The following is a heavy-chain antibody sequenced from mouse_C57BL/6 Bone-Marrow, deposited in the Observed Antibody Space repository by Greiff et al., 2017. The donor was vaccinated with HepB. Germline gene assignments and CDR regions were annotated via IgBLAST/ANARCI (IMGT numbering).Heavy chain of an antibody. Sequence: QVQLQQPGAELVKPGASVKMSCKASGYTFTSYWITWVKQRPGQGLEWIGEIYPGSGSINYNEKFKGKATLTADKSSSTVYMQLSRLTSEDSAVYYCARNPYYGSPYFDDWGKGTTLTVSS. V-gene: IGHV1-55*01. CDR3: ARNPYYGSPYFDD. J-gene: IGHJ2*01. CDR2: IYPGSGSI. CDR1: GYTFTSYW. D-gene: IGHD1-1*01.